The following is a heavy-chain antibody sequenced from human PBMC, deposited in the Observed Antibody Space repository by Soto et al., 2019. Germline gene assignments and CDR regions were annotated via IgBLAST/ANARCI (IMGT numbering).Heavy chain of an antibody. CDR1: GFTFKTHA. J-gene: IGHJ6*02. Sequence: QVQLVESGGGVVQPGTSLRLSCAASGFTFKTHAMHWVRQAPGKGLEWMAVIAYDGNEKFYADSVKGRFTISRDNSKNAPYLQINTLRNEDTAVYYCGKDVGDYVPYHYGVDVWGQGTTVTVSS. D-gene: IGHD1-26*01. CDR3: GKDVGDYVPYHYGVDV. CDR2: IAYDGNEK. V-gene: IGHV3-30*18.